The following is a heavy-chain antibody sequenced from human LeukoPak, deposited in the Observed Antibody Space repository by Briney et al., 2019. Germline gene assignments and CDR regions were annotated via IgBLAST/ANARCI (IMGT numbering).Heavy chain of an antibody. CDR3: ANEAEYHPAPFDY. CDR1: GFTFDDYA. CDR2: ISWNSGSI. J-gene: IGHJ4*02. Sequence: GGSLRLSCAASGFTFDDYAMHWVRQAPGKGLEWVSGISWNSGSIGYADSVKGRFTISRDNAKNSLYLQMNSLRAEDTALYYCANEAEYHPAPFDYWGQGTLVTVSS. D-gene: IGHD6-6*01. V-gene: IGHV3-9*01.